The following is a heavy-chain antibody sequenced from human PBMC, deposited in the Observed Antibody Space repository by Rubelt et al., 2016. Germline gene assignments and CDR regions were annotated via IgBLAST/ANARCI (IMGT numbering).Heavy chain of an antibody. V-gene: IGHV3-23*04. CDR2: ISGSGDTT. Sequence: EVQLVESGGGLVQPGGSLRLSCEASEFTFSSFWMSWVRQAPGKGLEWVSLISGSGDTTYYADSVKGRFTISRDNSKNTLYLQLNSLRAEVTAVYYCAKGGGYSYGYIPSWGQGILVTVSS. D-gene: IGHD5-18*01. J-gene: IGHJ5*02. CDR1: EFTFSSFW. CDR3: AKGGGYSYGYIPS.